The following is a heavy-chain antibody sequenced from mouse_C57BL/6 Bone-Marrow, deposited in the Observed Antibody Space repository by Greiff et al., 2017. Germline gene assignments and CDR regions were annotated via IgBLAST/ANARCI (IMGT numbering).Heavy chain of an antibody. Sequence: QVQLQQSGAELVRPGTSVKMSCKASGYTFTNYWIGWAKQRPGHGLEWIGDIYPGGGYTNYNEKFKGKATLTADKSSSTAYMHFSSLTSEDSAIYYCARSYYYGWGFAYWGQGTLVTVSA. CDR2: IYPGGGYT. D-gene: IGHD1-2*01. J-gene: IGHJ3*01. CDR3: ARSYYYGWGFAY. V-gene: IGHV1-63*01. CDR1: GYTFTNYW.